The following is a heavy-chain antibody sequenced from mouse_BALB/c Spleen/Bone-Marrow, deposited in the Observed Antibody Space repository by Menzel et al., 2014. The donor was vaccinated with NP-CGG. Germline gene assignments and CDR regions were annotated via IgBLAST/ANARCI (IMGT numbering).Heavy chain of an antibody. V-gene: IGHV1-77*01. D-gene: IGHD1-1*02. J-gene: IGHJ4*01. CDR2: IDPGRGSS. CDR3: ARDGSFAAMDY. Sequence: VQGVESGPELVKPGASVKMSCKASGYTFTDYVISWVKQRTGQGLEWIGEIDPGRGSSFYNEKFKAKAPLTADKSANTAYMQLSSLTSEDSAVYFCARDGSFAAMDYWGQGTSLTVSS. CDR1: GYTFTDYV.